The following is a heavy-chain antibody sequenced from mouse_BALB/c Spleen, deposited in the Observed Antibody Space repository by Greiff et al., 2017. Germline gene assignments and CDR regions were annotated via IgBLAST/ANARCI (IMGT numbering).Heavy chain of an antibody. CDR3: AKNNLGNRYFDV. CDR1: GFSLTSYG. Sequence: VHLVESGPSLVQPSQSLSITCTVSGFSLTSYGVHWVRQSPGKGLEWLGVIWRGGSTDYNAAFMSRLSITKDNSKSQVFFKMNSLQADDTAIYYCAKNNLGNRYFDVWGAGTTVTVSS. V-gene: IGHV2-5-1*01. J-gene: IGHJ1*01. CDR2: IWRGGST. D-gene: IGHD2-1*01.